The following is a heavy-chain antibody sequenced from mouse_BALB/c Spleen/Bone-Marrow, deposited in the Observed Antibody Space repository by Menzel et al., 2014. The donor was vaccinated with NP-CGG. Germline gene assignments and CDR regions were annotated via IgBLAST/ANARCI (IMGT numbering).Heavy chain of an antibody. Sequence: DVHLVESGAELVKPGASVKLSCTASGFNIKDTYMHWVKQRPEQGLEWIGRIDPANGNTKYDPKFQGKATITADTSSNTAYLQPSSLTSEDTAVYYCARNGYYVYYYAMDYWGQGTSVTVSS. CDR1: GFNIKDTY. D-gene: IGHD2-3*01. V-gene: IGHV14-3*02. J-gene: IGHJ4*01. CDR2: IDPANGNT. CDR3: ARNGYYVYYYAMDY.